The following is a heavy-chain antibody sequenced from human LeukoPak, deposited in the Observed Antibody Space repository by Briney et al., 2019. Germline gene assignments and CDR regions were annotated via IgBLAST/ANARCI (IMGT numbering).Heavy chain of an antibody. V-gene: IGHV4-31*03. Sequence: PSQTLSLTCTVSGVSISSGGYYWSWIRQHPGKGLEWIGYIHYTGSTYYNPSLKSRVSISVDTSKNQFSLKLNSVTAADTAVYYCARGGGWSPYYFDYWGQGTVVTVSS. CDR1: GVSISSGGYY. CDR3: ARGGGWSPYYFDY. D-gene: IGHD6-19*01. CDR2: IHYTGST. J-gene: IGHJ4*02.